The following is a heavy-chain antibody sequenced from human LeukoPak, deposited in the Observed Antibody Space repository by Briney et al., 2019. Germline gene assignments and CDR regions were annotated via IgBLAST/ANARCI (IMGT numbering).Heavy chain of an antibody. J-gene: IGHJ4*02. D-gene: IGHD3-3*01. CDR3: ANSMGITIFGVVED. Sequence: PGGSLRLSCAASGFTFCSYAMMWLPPAPGKGREGVSALSRSGGNPYHADSVKGRFTISRDNYKNTLYLQMNSLRAEDTAVYYCANSMGITIFGVVEDWGQGTLVTVSS. V-gene: IGHV3-23*01. CDR1: GFTFCSYA. CDR2: LSRSGGNP.